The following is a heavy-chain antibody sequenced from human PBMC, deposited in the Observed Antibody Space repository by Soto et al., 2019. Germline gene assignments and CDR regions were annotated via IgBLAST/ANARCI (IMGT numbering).Heavy chain of an antibody. J-gene: IGHJ4*02. Sequence: EVQLVESGGGLVQSGGSLRLSCAASGFTFSSYEMNWVRQAPGKGLEWVSYISSSGSTIYYADSVKGRFTISRDNAKNSLYLQMNSLRAEDTAVYYCARDINYDFWSGTFDYWGQGTLVTVSS. CDR1: GFTFSSYE. CDR3: ARDINYDFWSGTFDY. CDR2: ISSSGSTI. D-gene: IGHD3-3*01. V-gene: IGHV3-48*03.